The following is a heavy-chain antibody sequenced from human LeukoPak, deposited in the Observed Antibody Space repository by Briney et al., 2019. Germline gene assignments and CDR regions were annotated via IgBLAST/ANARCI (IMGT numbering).Heavy chain of an antibody. CDR2: ISSSGSTI. CDR3: YVLLWFGELQMGAFDI. Sequence: PGGSLRLSCAAPGFTFSSYEMNWVRQAPGKGLEWVSYISSSGSTIYYADSVKGRFTISRDNAKNSLYLQMNSLRAEDTAVYYCYVLLWFGELQMGAFDIWGQGTMVTVSS. CDR1: GFTFSSYE. V-gene: IGHV3-48*03. J-gene: IGHJ3*02. D-gene: IGHD3-10*01.